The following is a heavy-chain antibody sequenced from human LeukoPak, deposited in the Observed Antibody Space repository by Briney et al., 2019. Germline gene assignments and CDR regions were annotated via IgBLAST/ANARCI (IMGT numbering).Heavy chain of an antibody. V-gene: IGHV4-59*01. D-gene: IGHD3-10*01. CDR1: RGSINNYF. J-gene: IGHJ6*03. CDR3: ARGVGELLSYYYYYYMDV. Sequence: PSETLSLTCTVSRGSINNYFWSWIRQPPGKGLDWIGYISYPGSTNYNPSLNSRVTISIDTSKNQFSLKLSSVTAADTAVYYCARGVGELLSYYYYYYMDVWGKGTTVTISS. CDR2: ISYPGST.